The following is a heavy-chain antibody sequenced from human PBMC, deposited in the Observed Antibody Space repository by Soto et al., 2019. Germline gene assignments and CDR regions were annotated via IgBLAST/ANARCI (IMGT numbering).Heavy chain of an antibody. CDR3: ARAHWKKYYGSGSDAFDI. CDR1: GGSFSGYY. J-gene: IGHJ3*02. V-gene: IGHV4-34*01. CDR2: INHSGST. D-gene: IGHD3-10*01. Sequence: PSETLSLTCAVYGGSFSGYYWSWIRQPPGKGLEWIGEINHSGSTNYNPSLKSRVTISVDTSKNQFSLKLSSVTAADTAVYYCARAHWKKYYGSGSDAFDIWGQGTMVTVSS.